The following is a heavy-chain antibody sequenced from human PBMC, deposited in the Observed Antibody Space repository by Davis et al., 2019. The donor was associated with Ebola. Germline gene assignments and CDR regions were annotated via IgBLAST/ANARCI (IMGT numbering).Heavy chain of an antibody. CDR2: ISGSGGST. D-gene: IGHD3-22*01. CDR1: GFTFSSYA. CDR3: AKDTEYYYDSLRYFDL. Sequence: PGGSLRLSYAASGFTFSSYAMSWVRQAPGKGLEWVSAISGSGGSTYYADSVKGRFTISRDNSKNTLYLQMNSLRAEDTAVYYCAKDTEYYYDSLRYFDLWGRGTLVTVSS. J-gene: IGHJ2*01. V-gene: IGHV3-23*01.